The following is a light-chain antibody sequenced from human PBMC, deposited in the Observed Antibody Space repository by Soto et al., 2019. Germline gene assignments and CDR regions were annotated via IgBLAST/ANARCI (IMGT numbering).Light chain of an antibody. CDR1: GSDIGSYNY. CDR2: DVP. J-gene: IGLJ1*01. CDR3: NSYPSASTYV. Sequence: QSALTQPASVSGSPGQSITISCTGTGSDIGSYNYVSWYQHHPGKVPKFIIYDVPNRPSGVSDRFSGSKSGNTASLTISGLQAEDEADYYCNSYPSASTYVFGTGTKVTVL. V-gene: IGLV2-14*03.